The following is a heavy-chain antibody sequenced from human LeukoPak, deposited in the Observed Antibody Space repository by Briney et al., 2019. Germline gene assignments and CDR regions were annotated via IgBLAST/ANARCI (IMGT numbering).Heavy chain of an antibody. J-gene: IGHJ6*02. D-gene: IGHD4-17*01. CDR1: GFTFSSYA. Sequence: GSLRLSCAASGFTFSSYAMSWVRQAPGKGLGWVSAISGSGGSTYYADSVKGRFTISRDNSKNTLYLQMNSLRAEDTAVYYCAKDRKRVAVTTGEYYYYYGMDVWGQGTTVTVSS. CDR3: AKDRKRVAVTTGEYYYYYGMDV. V-gene: IGHV3-23*01. CDR2: ISGSGGST.